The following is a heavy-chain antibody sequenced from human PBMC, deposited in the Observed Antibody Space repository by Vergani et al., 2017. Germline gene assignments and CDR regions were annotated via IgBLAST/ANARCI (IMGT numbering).Heavy chain of an antibody. Sequence: QVQLQESGPGLVKPSETLSLTCTVSGGSISSYYWSWIRQPPGKGLEWIGYIYYSGSTNYNPSLKSRVTISVDTSKNQFSLKLSSVTAADTAVYYCARDGEEVSPGAFDIWGQGTMVTVSS. J-gene: IGHJ3*02. CDR1: GGSISSYY. D-gene: IGHD3-3*01. V-gene: IGHV4-59*01. CDR3: ARDGEEVSPGAFDI. CDR2: IYYSGST.